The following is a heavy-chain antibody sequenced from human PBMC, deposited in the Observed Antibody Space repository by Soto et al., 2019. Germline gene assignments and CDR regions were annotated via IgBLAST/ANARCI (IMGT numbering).Heavy chain of an antibody. D-gene: IGHD1-1*01. CDR1: GYAFTTYG. J-gene: IGHJ4*02. CDR3: ARGRYGDY. Sequence: QVHLVQSGAEVKKPGASVKVSCKGSGYAFTTYGITWVRQAPGQGLEWMGWICAHNGNTNYAQKLQRRVTVTRDTSTSTAYMELRSLRSDDTAVYYCARGRYGDYWGQGALATVSS. V-gene: IGHV1-18*01. CDR2: ICAHNGNT.